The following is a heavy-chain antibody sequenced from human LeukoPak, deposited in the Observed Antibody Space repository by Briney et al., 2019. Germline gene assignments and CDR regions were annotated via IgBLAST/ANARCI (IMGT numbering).Heavy chain of an antibody. Sequence: PSETLSLTCTVSGGSISSYYWSWIRQPPGKGLEWIGYIYYSGSTNYNPSLKSRVTISVDTSKNQFSLKLSSVTAADTAVYYCARRSYYDFWSGYYTTDAFDIWGQGTMVTVSS. CDR3: ARRSYYDFWSGYYTTDAFDI. J-gene: IGHJ3*02. CDR2: IYYSGST. D-gene: IGHD3-3*01. V-gene: IGHV4-59*08. CDR1: GGSISSYY.